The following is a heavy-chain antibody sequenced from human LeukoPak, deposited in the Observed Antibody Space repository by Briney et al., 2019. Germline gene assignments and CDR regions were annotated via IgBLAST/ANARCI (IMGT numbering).Heavy chain of an antibody. J-gene: IGHJ4*02. CDR2: IYYSGST. Sequence: SETLSLTCTVSGGSISSYYWSWIRQPPGKGLEWIGYIYYSGSTNYNPSLKSRVPISVDMSKNQFSLRLRSVTAADTAVYYCARLRRDSSAYYSLVFDYWGQGSLVTVSS. V-gene: IGHV4-59*01. D-gene: IGHD3-22*01. CDR1: GGSISSYY. CDR3: ARLRRDSSAYYSLVFDY.